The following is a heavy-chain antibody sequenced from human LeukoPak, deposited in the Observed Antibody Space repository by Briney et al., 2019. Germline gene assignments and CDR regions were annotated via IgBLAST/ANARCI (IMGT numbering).Heavy chain of an antibody. CDR1: GGSISSYY. Sequence: SETLSLTCTVSGGSISSYYWSWIRQPPGKGLEWIGYIYYSGSTNYNPSLKSRVTISVDTSKNQFSLKLSSVTAADTAVYYCARVLGYCSSTSCYDRFFDYWGQGTLVTVSS. CDR3: ARVLGYCSSTSCYDRFFDY. J-gene: IGHJ4*02. D-gene: IGHD2-2*01. V-gene: IGHV4-59*01. CDR2: IYYSGST.